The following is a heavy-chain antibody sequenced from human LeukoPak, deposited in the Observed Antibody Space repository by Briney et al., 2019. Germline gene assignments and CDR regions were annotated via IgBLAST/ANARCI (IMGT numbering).Heavy chain of an antibody. Sequence: FGPALVKPTQTLTLTCTFSGFSLSTNGMRVSWIRQPPGKALEWLARTDWDDDKFYSTSLKTRLTISKDTSKNQVVLTMTNMDPVDTATYYCARTLSGTTFDYWGQGTLVTVSS. D-gene: IGHD1-7*01. V-gene: IGHV2-70*04. CDR3: ARTLSGTTFDY. CDR1: GFSLSTNGMR. J-gene: IGHJ4*02. CDR2: TDWDDDK.